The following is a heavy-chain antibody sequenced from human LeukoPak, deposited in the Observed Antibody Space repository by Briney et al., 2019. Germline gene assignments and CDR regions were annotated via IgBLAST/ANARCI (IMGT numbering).Heavy chain of an antibody. D-gene: IGHD1-26*01. CDR1: GYTFTSYY. CDR3: ARDLSGNHYGHFDY. J-gene: IGHJ4*02. Sequence: ASVEVSCKASGYTFTSYYMHWVRQAPGQGLEWIEIINPGDGRTTYPQKFQGRVTMTRDTSTSTVYMELSSLRSEDTAVYYCARDLSGNHYGHFDYWGQGTLVTVSS. V-gene: IGHV1-46*01. CDR2: INPGDGRT.